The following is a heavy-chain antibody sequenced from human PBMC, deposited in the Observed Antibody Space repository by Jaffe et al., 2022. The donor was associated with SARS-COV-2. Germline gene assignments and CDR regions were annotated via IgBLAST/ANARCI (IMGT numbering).Heavy chain of an antibody. D-gene: IGHD6-13*01. CDR3: AKDRSSGRSSWEDFDS. CDR1: GLTFSSYA. V-gene: IGHV3-23*01. CDR2: ISGSGGTA. J-gene: IGHJ4*02. Sequence: EVQLLESGGGLVQPGGSLRLSCAASGLTFSSYAMSWVRQAPGEGLEWVSAISGSGGTAYYADSVKGRFTISRDNSKNTLYMQMNSLRAEDTAVYYCAKDRSSGRSSWEDFDSWGQGTLVTVSS.